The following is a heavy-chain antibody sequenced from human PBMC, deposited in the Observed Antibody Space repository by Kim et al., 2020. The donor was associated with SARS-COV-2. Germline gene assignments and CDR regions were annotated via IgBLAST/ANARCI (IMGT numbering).Heavy chain of an antibody. CDR3: ARVYCSDGSCSRFDP. Sequence: SETLSLTCTVSGGSISSGGYYWSWIRQHPGKGLEWIGYIYYSGRTYYNPSLKSRVAISVDTSKIQFSLKLTSVTAADTAEYYCARVYCSDGSCSRFDPWGQGTLVTVAS. V-gene: IGHV4-31*03. J-gene: IGHJ5*02. D-gene: IGHD2-15*01. CDR1: GGSISSGGYY. CDR2: IYYSGRT.